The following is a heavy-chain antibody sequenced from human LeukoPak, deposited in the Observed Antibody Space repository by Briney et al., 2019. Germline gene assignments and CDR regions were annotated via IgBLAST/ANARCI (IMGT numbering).Heavy chain of an antibody. Sequence: SETLSLTCTVSGGSISSCSYYWGWIRQPPGKGLEWIGSIYYSGSTYYNPSLKSRVTISVDTSKNQFSLKLSSVTAADTAVYYCARRLEEWELQRDDSFDTWGRGTMVTVSS. J-gene: IGHJ3*02. CDR2: IYYSGST. V-gene: IGHV4-39*07. D-gene: IGHD1-1*01. CDR3: ARRLEEWELQRDDSFDT. CDR1: GGSISSCSYY.